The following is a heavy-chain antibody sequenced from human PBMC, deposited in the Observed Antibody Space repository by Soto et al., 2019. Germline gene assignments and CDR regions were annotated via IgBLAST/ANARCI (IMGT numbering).Heavy chain of an antibody. J-gene: IGHJ4*02. CDR3: ARGWPTKVVGPFGGS. Sequence: GASVKVSCKTSGYTFTSYGISWVRQAPGQGLEWMGWINTYSGDTIYAQKVQGRVSMTTDTSTSTAYMDLKSLRCDDTAMYYCARGWPTKVVGPFGGSRGQGTLVTVSS. CDR1: GYTFTSYG. CDR2: INTYSGDT. V-gene: IGHV1-18*04. D-gene: IGHD3-10*01.